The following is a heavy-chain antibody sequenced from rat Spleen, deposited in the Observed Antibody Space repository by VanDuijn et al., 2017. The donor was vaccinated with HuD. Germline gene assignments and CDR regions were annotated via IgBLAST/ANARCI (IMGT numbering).Heavy chain of an antibody. J-gene: IGHJ2*01. Sequence: EVQLVESGGGLVQPGRSLKVSCAASGFTFSDYGMAWVRQAPTKGLEWVATISYDGSNTHYRDSVKGRFTIFRENAKSTLSLHMDSLRSEDTATYYCARHVYGGYGDLFDYWGQGVMVTVSS. CDR3: ARHVYGGYGDLFDY. CDR2: ISYDGSNT. D-gene: IGHD1-11*01. V-gene: IGHV5-29*01. CDR1: GFTFSDYG.